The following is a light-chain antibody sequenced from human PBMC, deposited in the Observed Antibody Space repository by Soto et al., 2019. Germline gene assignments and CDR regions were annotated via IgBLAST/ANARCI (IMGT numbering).Light chain of an antibody. CDR3: SSYTSSNSLVV. CDR1: SSDVGDYNY. Sequence: QSALTQPASVSGSPGQSITISCTGTSSDVGDYNYVSWYQQHPGKAPKLMIYDVRNRPSGVSNRFSGSKSGNTASLTISGLQAEDEADYYCSSYTSSNSLVVFGGGTKLTVL. V-gene: IGLV2-14*01. CDR2: DVR. J-gene: IGLJ2*01.